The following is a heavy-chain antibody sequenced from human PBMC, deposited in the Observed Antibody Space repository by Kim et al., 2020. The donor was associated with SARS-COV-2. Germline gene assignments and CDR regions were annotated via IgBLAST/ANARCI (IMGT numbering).Heavy chain of an antibody. D-gene: IGHD3-16*01. J-gene: IGHJ4*02. CDR3: AREGFRHRYYCDF. V-gene: IGHV1-46*01. Sequence: NYAPSFQGRVTMTRDKSTSTVYLDLSGLRSEDTAVYYCAREGFRHRYYCDFWGQGTLVTVSS.